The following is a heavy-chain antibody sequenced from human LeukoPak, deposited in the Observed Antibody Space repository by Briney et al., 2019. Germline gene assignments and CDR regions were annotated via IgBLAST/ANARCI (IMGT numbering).Heavy chain of an antibody. J-gene: IGHJ4*01. D-gene: IGHD5-12*01. Sequence: GGSLRLSCAASGFTFNSYEMIWVRQGPGKGLEGVSYIGISSGNIKYADSVKGRFTSSRVKARNSLYLQMNSLRVEDTAMYYCARDHRYAFDNWGHGTLVTVSS. CDR1: GFTFNSYE. V-gene: IGHV3-48*03. CDR2: IGISSGNI. CDR3: ARDHRYAFDN.